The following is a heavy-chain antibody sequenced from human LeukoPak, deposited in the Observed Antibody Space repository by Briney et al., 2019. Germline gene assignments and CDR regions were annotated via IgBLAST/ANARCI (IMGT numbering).Heavy chain of an antibody. Sequence: ASVKVSCKASGYTLTGYYMHWVRQAPGQGLEWMGWINPNSGGTNYAQKFQGRVTMTRDTSISTAYMELSRLRSDDTAVYYCARAWSRWLRFYLDYWGQEPWSPSPQ. CDR1: GYTLTGYY. V-gene: IGHV1-2*02. J-gene: IGHJ4*01. CDR3: ARAWSRWLRFYLDY. CDR2: INPNSGGT. D-gene: IGHD5-12*01.